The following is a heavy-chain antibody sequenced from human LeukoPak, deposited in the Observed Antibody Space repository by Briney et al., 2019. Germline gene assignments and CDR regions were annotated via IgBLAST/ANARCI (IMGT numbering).Heavy chain of an antibody. V-gene: IGHV4-31*03. Sequence: AQTLSLTCTVSGGSIRSGGYYGSWIRQHPVKGLEWIGYIYYSGSTYYNPSLKSRVTISVDTSKNQFSLKLSSVTAADTAVYYCARANYDSSGYYGNYFDYWGQGTLVTVSS. CDR3: ARANYDSSGYYGNYFDY. D-gene: IGHD3-22*01. CDR2: IYYSGST. J-gene: IGHJ4*02. CDR1: GGSIRSGGYY.